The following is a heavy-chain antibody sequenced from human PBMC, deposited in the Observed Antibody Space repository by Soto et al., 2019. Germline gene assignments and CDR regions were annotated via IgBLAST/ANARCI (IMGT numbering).Heavy chain of an antibody. V-gene: IGHV1-18*01. CDR1: GYTFTNFG. CDR2: ISAYTGNT. D-gene: IGHD3-10*01. J-gene: IGHJ4*02. CDR3: ARAGTPIDY. Sequence: QVQLVQSGAEVKKPGASVKVSCKASGYTFTNFGISWVRQAPGKGLKWMGWISAYTGNTNYAQNFQGRVTMTTDTSTSTGYMELSSLRSDDTAVYYCARAGTPIDYWGQGTLVTVSS.